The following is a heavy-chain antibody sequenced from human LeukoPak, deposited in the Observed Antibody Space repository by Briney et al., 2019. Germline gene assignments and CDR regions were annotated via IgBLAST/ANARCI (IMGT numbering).Heavy chain of an antibody. D-gene: IGHD6-13*01. CDR1: GFIFSSYG. J-gene: IGHJ4*02. V-gene: IGHV3-33*01. CDR3: ARSIAAAAPFDY. CDR2: MWYDGSNK. Sequence: PGGSLRLSCAASGFIFSSYGMHWVRQAPGKGLEWVAVMWYDGSNKYYADSVKGRFTISRDNSKNTLYLQMNSLRAEDTAVYYCARSIAAAAPFDYWGQGTLVTVSS.